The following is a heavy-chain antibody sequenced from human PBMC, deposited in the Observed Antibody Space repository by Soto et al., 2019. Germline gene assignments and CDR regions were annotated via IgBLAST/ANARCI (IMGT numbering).Heavy chain of an antibody. J-gene: IGHJ2*01. Sequence: SVKVSCKASGGTFSSYAISWVRQAHGQGLEWMGGIIPIFGTANYAQKFQGRVTITADKSTSTAYMELSSLRSEDPAVYYCARVRTNEIDVSTTVTSRSYWYFDLWGRGTLVTVSS. CDR2: IIPIFGTA. V-gene: IGHV1-69*06. CDR1: GGTFSSYA. CDR3: ARVRTNEIDVSTTVTSRSYWYFDL. D-gene: IGHD4-17*01.